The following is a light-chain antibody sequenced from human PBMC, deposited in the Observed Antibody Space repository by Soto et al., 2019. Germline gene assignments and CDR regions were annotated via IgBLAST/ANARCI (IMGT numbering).Light chain of an antibody. J-gene: IGKJ2*01. Sequence: EIVMTQSPATLSVSPGERATLSCRASQSVSDNLAWYQQKPGQAPRLLIYGASTRATGIPARVRGSGSGTEFTLTISSLQSEDFAVYYCQQSNNWPYTFGQGTKLDIK. CDR2: GAS. CDR3: QQSNNWPYT. CDR1: QSVSDN. V-gene: IGKV3-15*01.